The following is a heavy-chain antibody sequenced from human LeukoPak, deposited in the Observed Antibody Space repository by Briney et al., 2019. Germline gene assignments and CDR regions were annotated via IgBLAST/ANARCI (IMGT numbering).Heavy chain of an antibody. Sequence: GGSLRLSCVASGFTFSTYWMSWVRQAPGKGLVWVSRINIDGTSATYADPVKGRFTISRDNAKNTLYLQMNSLRAEDTAVYYCVRQSTTLSTYGFDYWGQGILVTVSS. J-gene: IGHJ4*02. V-gene: IGHV3-74*01. CDR3: VRQSTTLSTYGFDY. CDR1: GFTFSTYW. D-gene: IGHD4-17*01. CDR2: INIDGTSA.